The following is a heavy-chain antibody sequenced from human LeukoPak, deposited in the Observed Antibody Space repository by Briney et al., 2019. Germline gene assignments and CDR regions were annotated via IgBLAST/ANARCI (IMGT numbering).Heavy chain of an antibody. CDR2: IYYSGST. D-gene: IGHD4-17*01. V-gene: IGHV4-59*08. Sequence: PSETLSLTCTVSGGSISNYYWSWIRQPPEKGLEWIGDIYYSGSTNYNPSLKSRLTISVDTSKNQFSLKLSSVTAADTAVYYCARSYGDYITGAYAFDVWGQGTMVTVSS. CDR3: ARSYGDYITGAYAFDV. CDR1: GGSISNYY. J-gene: IGHJ3*01.